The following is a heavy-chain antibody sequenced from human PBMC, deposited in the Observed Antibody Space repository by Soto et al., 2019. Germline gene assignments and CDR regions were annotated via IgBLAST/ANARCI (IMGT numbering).Heavy chain of an antibody. CDR2: TSPSGDHI. CDR1: GFAFSSHS. Sequence: PGGSLRLSCEAFGFAFSSHSMYGSRQAPGKGLEWVSYTSPSGDHIQYPDSVRGRFTISRDNVRNSVSLQMNSLRDDDTAVYHSVQGRLDFAYFDPWGQGSRGTVSS. CDR3: VQGRLDFAYFDP. V-gene: IGHV3-48*02. J-gene: IGHJ5*02. D-gene: IGHD2-21*01.